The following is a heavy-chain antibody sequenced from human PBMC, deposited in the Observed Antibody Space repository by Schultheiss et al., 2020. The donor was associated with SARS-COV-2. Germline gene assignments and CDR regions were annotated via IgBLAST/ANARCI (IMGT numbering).Heavy chain of an antibody. V-gene: IGHV3-21*01. CDR3: AIDTA. Sequence: GGSLRLSCAASGFTFGSYNMHWVRQAPGKGLEFVASIRSSGRDIYYADSMQGRFTASRDNANNSLYLQMHSLRAEDTAVYYCAIDTAWGQGTLVTVSS. J-gene: IGHJ5*02. CDR1: GFTFGSYN. D-gene: IGHD3-9*01. CDR2: IRSSGRDI.